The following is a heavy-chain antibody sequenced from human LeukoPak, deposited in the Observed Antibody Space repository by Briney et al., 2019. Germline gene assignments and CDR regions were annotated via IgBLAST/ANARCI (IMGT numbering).Heavy chain of an antibody. V-gene: IGHV4-59*08. Sequence: PSETLSLTCTVSGGSISSYYWSWIRQPPEKGLEWIGYIYYNGTTNYNPSLKSRVTISVDTSRNQFSLKLNSVTAAGTAVYYCARQCCPAVAGTFFDYWGQGTPVTVSS. CDR2: IYYNGTT. CDR3: ARQCCPAVAGTFFDY. CDR1: GGSISSYY. J-gene: IGHJ4*02. D-gene: IGHD6-19*01.